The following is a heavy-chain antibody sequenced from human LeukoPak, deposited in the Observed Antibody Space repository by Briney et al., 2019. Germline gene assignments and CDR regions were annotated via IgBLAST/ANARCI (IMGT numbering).Heavy chain of an antibody. J-gene: IGHJ3*02. CDR2: ISSSGSTI. Sequence: PGGSLRLSCAASGFTFSSYEMNWVREAPGKGLEWVSYISSSGSTIYYADSVKGRFTISRDNSKNTLYLQMNSLRAEDTAVYYCAKDRIDSDAFAIWGQGTMVTVSS. CDR3: AKDRIDSDAFAI. CDR1: GFTFSSYE. D-gene: IGHD2-15*01. V-gene: IGHV3-48*03.